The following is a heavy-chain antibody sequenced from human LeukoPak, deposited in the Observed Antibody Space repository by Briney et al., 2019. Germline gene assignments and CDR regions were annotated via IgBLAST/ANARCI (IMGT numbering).Heavy chain of an antibody. CDR1: GYTFTGYY. CDR2: ISPNSGGT. J-gene: IGHJ4*02. V-gene: IGHV1-2*06. D-gene: IGHD5-18*01. CDR3: ARERAVRGYRY. Sequence: ASVKVSCKASGYTFTGYYMHWVRQARGQGLEWMGRISPNSGGTNYAQKFQGRVTMTRDTSISTAYMELSRLRSDDTAVYYCARERAVRGYRYWGQGTLVTVSS.